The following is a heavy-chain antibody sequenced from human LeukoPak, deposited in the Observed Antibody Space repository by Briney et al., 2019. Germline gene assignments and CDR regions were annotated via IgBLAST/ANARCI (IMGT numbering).Heavy chain of an antibody. J-gene: IGHJ2*01. CDR3: ARVYSSSWYFSSWYFDL. Sequence: GASVKVSCKASGYTFTSYGISWVRQAPGQGLEWMGWISAYNGNTNYAQKLQGRVTMTTDTSTSTAYMELRSLRSDDTAVYYCARVYSSSWYFSSWYFDLWGRGTLVTVSS. CDR1: GYTFTSYG. D-gene: IGHD6-13*01. CDR2: ISAYNGNT. V-gene: IGHV1-18*01.